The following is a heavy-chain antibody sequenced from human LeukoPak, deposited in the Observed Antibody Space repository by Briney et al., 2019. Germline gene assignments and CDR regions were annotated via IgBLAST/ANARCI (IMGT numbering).Heavy chain of an antibody. V-gene: IGHV3-21*01. D-gene: IGHD3-10*01. CDR3: ARGRSITILRGVAISDGFDI. CDR1: GFTFSTHG. Sequence: GGSLRLSCAASGFTFSTHGMNWVRQAPGRGLEWVSFIDTTTSYKYYADSVKGRFTISRDNAKNSLYLQMNSLRADDTAFYYCARGRSITILRGVAISDGFDIWGQGTMVTVSS. J-gene: IGHJ3*02. CDR2: IDTTTSYK.